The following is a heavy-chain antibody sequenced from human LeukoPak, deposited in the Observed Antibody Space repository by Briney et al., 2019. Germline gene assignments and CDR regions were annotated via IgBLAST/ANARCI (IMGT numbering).Heavy chain of an antibody. V-gene: IGHV3-7*04. D-gene: IGHD5-12*01. CDR1: RFTFSGYW. J-gene: IGHJ4*02. CDR2: IKQDGSEK. Sequence: GGSLRLSCAASRFTFSGYWMTWVRQAPGKGLEWVANIKQDGSEKYYVDSVKGRFTISRDNAKNSLYLQMNSLRVEDTAVYYCAREGRGYSGYDSSFFDYWGQGTLVTVSS. CDR3: AREGRGYSGYDSSFFDY.